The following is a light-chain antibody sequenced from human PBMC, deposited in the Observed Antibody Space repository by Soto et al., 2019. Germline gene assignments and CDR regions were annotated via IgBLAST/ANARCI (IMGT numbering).Light chain of an antibody. CDR2: GNS. J-gene: IGLJ3*02. CDR3: QSYDSSLVGV. CDR1: SSNIGAGYD. V-gene: IGLV1-40*01. Sequence: HSVLTQPPSVSGAPGQRVTISCTGSSSNIGAGYDVHWYQQLPGTAPKLLIYGNSNRPSGVPDRFSGSKSGTSASLAITGLQAEDEADYYCQSYDSSLVGVFGGGTKLTVL.